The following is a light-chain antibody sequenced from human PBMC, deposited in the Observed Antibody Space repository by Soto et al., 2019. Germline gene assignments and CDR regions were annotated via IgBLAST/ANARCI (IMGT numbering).Light chain of an antibody. J-gene: IGKJ3*01. CDR3: RQLNNYPRT. CDR2: DAS. CDR1: QGISTY. Sequence: IPLTQSPSSLSASVGDRVTITCRASQGISTYLAWYQQKPGKAPNLLIYDASTLHSGVPSMFSGSGSGTDFTLTISSLQHEDFATYYCRQLNNYPRTFGPGTNVDIK. V-gene: IGKV1-9*01.